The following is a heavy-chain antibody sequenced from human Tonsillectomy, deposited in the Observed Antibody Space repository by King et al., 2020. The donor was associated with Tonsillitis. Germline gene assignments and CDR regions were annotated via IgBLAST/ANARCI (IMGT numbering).Heavy chain of an antibody. CDR2: ISINNKYI. CDR1: GFTFSNYD. CDR3: AKDKGADYYDSGRGAFDI. Sequence: VQLVESGGGLVKPGGSLRLSCATSGFTFSNYDMSWVRQAPGRGLEWVSSISINNKYIYSADSVKGRFTISRDDAKNSVYLQMNSLRAEDTALYYCAKDKGADYYDSGRGAFDIWGQGAMVTVSS. J-gene: IGHJ3*02. D-gene: IGHD3-22*01. V-gene: IGHV3-21*01.